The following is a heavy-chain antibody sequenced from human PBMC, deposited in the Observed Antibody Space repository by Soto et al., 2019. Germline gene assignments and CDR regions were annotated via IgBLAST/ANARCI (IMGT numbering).Heavy chain of an antibody. V-gene: IGHV4-30-2*01. J-gene: IGHJ5*02. Sequence: SLSLNCNISVDSYSISTYSWSWIRQPPGKALQWIGFIYQSGVTSYNPSLASRVSISLDRSNNQCSLKLKSVTAADTAVYFCAGMPYTSGLRFDPWGPGTLVTVSS. D-gene: IGHD6-19*01. CDR3: AGMPYTSGLRFDP. CDR1: VDSYSISTYS. CDR2: IYQSGVT.